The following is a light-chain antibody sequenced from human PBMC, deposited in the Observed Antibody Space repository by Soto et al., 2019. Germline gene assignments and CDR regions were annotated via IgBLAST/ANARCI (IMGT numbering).Light chain of an antibody. Sequence: DIQMTQSPSSLSASVGDRITITCRASQSISNYLNWYQHKPGKAPKLLIYAASSLQSGVTSRFSGSRSGTDLTLAISNMQAEDFATYTCQQSYSTLALTFGGETKVEIK. CDR3: QQSYSTLALT. V-gene: IGKV1-39*01. CDR1: QSISNY. J-gene: IGKJ4*01. CDR2: AAS.